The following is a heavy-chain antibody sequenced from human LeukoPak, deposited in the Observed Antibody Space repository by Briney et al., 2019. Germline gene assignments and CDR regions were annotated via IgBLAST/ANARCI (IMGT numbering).Heavy chain of an antibody. D-gene: IGHD6-13*01. CDR2: VSWNSGSI. CDR3: TKSPRWAAAPDY. CDR1: GFTFADYA. Sequence: GGSLRLSCAASGFTFADYAMQWVRKAPGKGLEWVSGVSWNSGSIGYAESVKGRFTISRDNAKNSLYLQMNSLRAEDTALYYCTKSPRWAAAPDYWGRGTLVTVSS. J-gene: IGHJ4*02. V-gene: IGHV3-9*01.